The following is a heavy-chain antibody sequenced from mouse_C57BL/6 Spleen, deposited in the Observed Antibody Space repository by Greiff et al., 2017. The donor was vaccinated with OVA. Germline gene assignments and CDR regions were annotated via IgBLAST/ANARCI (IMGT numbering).Heavy chain of an antibody. CDR2: IHHSDSYT. CDR1: GYTFTSYW. J-gene: IGHJ1*03. V-gene: IGHV1-74*01. CDR3: ARDGSSYGYLDV. Sequence: VQLQQPGAELVKPGASVKVSCKASGYTFTSYWMPWVKQRPGQGLEWIGRIHHSDSYTNYHHKFKGKATLTVDKSSSTAYMQLSSLTSEDSAVYYCARDGSSYGYLDVWGTGTTVTVSS. D-gene: IGHD1-1*01.